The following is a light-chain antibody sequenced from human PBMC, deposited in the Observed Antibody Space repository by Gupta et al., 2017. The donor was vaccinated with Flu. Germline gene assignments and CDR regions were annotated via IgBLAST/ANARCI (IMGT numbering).Light chain of an antibody. Sequence: VTISCTRSSGSIGRNYVQWYQQRPGTSPNTVIYEDDRRPSGVPERFSASIDGSSTSESINXSXLKSEDXSYSDSQYYDEANHCVFGGGTKLTVL. J-gene: IGLJ3*02. CDR1: SGSIGRNY. CDR3: QYYDEANHCV. CDR2: EDD. V-gene: IGLV6-57*01.